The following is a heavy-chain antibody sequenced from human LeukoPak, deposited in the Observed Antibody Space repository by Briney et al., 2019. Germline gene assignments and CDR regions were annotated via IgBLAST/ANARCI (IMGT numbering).Heavy chain of an antibody. CDR1: GFTFGDYA. CDR2: IRSKAYGGTT. D-gene: IGHD4-17*01. Sequence: GEFLKISSTASGFTFGDYAMSWFRQAPGKGLEWVGFIRSKAYGGTTEYAASVKGRFTISRDDSKSIAYLQMNSLKTEDTAVYYCTRSLYGDYVFNWGQGTLVTVSS. J-gene: IGHJ4*02. V-gene: IGHV3-49*03. CDR3: TRSLYGDYVFN.